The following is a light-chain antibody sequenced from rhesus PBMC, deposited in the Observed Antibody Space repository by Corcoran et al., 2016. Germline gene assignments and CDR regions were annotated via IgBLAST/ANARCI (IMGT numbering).Light chain of an antibody. CDR1: PRLSTY. V-gene: IGKV1-43*03. CDR2: RAS. Sequence: DIQMTQSPSSLSASVGDRVTITCQASPRLSTYLNWYQPKPGKIPKLLIYRASSLQSGIPSRLSGSGAGTDFTLTISILQPEDFATYYCQQGYSYPYSFGQGTKVEIK. CDR3: QQGYSYPYS. J-gene: IGKJ2*01.